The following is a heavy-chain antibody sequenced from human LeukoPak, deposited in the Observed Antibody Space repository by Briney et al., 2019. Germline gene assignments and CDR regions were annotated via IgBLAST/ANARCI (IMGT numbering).Heavy chain of an antibody. J-gene: IGHJ3*02. CDR3: ARAPRPGGPNDAFDI. V-gene: IGHV1-2*04. D-gene: IGHD3-16*01. Sequence: ASVKVSCKASGYTFTGYYMHWVRQAPGQGLEWMGWINPNSGGTNYAQKFQGWVTMTRDTSISTAYTELSRLRSDDTAVYYCARAPRPGGPNDAFDIWGQGTMVTVSS. CDR2: INPNSGGT. CDR1: GYTFTGYY.